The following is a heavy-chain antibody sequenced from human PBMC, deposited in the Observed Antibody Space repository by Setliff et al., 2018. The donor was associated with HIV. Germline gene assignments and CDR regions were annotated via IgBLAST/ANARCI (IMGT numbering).Heavy chain of an antibody. CDR3: TTDLGTRYDTPVY. D-gene: IGHD5-12*01. J-gene: IGHJ4*02. CDR1: GFTFSSYA. Sequence: GSLRLSCAASGFTFSSYAMSWVRQAPGKGLEWVSYLGKSNSRMTYAGSVKGRFTIPRDDSKTTLYLQMSSLKTEDTAVYYCTTDLGTRYDTPVYWGQGTLVTVSS. V-gene: IGHV3-23*01. CDR2: LGKSNSRM.